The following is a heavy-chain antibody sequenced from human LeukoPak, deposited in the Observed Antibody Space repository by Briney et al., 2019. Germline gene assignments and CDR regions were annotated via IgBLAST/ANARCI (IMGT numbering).Heavy chain of an antibody. CDR1: GFTFSSYA. CDR3: AKKYSTGLDP. Sequence: GGSLRLSCAASGFTFSSYAMSWVRQAPGRGLEWVSAISGSGGSTYYADSVKGRFTIFRDNSKNTLYLQMNSLRVEDTAVYYCAKKYSTGLDPWGQGTLVTVSS. CDR2: ISGSGGST. D-gene: IGHD1-26*01. V-gene: IGHV3-23*01. J-gene: IGHJ5*02.